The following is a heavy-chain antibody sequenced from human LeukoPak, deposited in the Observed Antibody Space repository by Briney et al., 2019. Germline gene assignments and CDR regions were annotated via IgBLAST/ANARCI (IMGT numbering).Heavy chain of an antibody. J-gene: IGHJ4*02. Sequence: ASVKVSCKASGYTFTGYYMHWVRQAPGQGLEWMGWINPNSGGTNYAQKFQGRVTMTEDTSTDTAYMELSSLRSEDTAVYYCATVGRDDSSGYYYVGGHYWGQGTLVTVSS. CDR1: GYTFTGYY. D-gene: IGHD3-22*01. V-gene: IGHV1-2*02. CDR2: INPNSGGT. CDR3: ATVGRDDSSGYYYVGGHY.